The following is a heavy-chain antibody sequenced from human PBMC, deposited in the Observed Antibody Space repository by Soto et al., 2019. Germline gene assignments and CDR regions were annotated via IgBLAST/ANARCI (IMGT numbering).Heavy chain of an antibody. Sequence: QVQLQQSGPGLVKPSQTLSLTCAISGDSVSSNSAAWNWIRQSPSRGLEWLGRTYYRSKWYNDYAVSVKSRITINPDTSKNQFSLQLNSVTPEDTAVYYCARVITPAVPAASYHNWFDPWGQGTLVIVAS. D-gene: IGHD2-2*01. CDR2: TYYRSKWYN. CDR3: ARVITPAVPAASYHNWFDP. CDR1: GDSVSSNSAA. J-gene: IGHJ5*02. V-gene: IGHV6-1*01.